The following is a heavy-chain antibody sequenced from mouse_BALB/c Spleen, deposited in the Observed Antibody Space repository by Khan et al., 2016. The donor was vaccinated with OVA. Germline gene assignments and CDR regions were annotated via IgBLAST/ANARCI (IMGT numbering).Heavy chain of an antibody. CDR2: IWGGGTT. Sequence: VQLQESGPGLVAPSQSLSITCTVSGFSLTDYGVGWIRQPPGKGLEWRGVIWGGGTTYYNSGLKSRLSNSKDNSNSQVFLKMNRLQTDDTAMYYCAKLLWSHYYAMDYWGQGTSVTVSS. J-gene: IGHJ4*01. V-gene: IGHV2-6-5*01. D-gene: IGHD1-1*02. CDR3: AKLLWSHYYAMDY. CDR1: GFSLTDYG.